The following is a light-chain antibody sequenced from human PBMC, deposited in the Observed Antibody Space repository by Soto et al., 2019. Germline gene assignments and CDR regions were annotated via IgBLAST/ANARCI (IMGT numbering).Light chain of an antibody. V-gene: IGKV1-5*03. J-gene: IGKJ1*01. CDR3: RQYNSYFQT. Sequence: DIQMTQSPSTLSGSVGDRVTITCRASQTISSWLAWYQQKPGKAPKLLIYKASTLKSGVPSRFSGSGSGTEFTLTISGLQPDDFATYYCRQYNSYFQTFGQGTKVDI. CDR2: KAS. CDR1: QTISSW.